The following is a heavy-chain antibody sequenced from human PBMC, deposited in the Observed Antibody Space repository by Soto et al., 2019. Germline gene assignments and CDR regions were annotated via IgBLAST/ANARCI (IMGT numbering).Heavy chain of an antibody. D-gene: IGHD3-10*01. CDR3: ARVHYYGSGSYPLYYYYMDV. Sequence: PSETLSLTCTVSGGSISSYYWSWIRQPPGKGLEWIGYIYYSGSTNYNPSLKSRVTISVDTSKNQFSLKLSSVTAADTAVYYCARVHYYGSGSYPLYYYYMDVWGKGTTVTVSS. CDR1: GGSISSYY. CDR2: IYYSGST. V-gene: IGHV4-59*01. J-gene: IGHJ6*03.